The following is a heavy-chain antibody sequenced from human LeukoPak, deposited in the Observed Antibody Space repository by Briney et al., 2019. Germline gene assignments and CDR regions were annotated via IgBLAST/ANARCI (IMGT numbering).Heavy chain of an antibody. CDR3: AITYCGGDCYSGGNWFDP. Sequence: SVKLSCKASGGTFSSYAISWVRQAPGQGLEWMGRIIPIFGTANYAQKFQGRVTITTDESTSTAYMELSSLRSEDTAVYYCAITYCGGDCYSGGNWFDPWGQGTLVTVSS. J-gene: IGHJ5*02. CDR1: GGTFSSYA. V-gene: IGHV1-69*05. CDR2: IIPIFGTA. D-gene: IGHD2-21*02.